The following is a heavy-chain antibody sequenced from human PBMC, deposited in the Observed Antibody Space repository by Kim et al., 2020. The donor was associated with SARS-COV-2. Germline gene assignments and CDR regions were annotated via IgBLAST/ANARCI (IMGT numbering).Heavy chain of an antibody. V-gene: IGHV3-72*01. CDR3: ARRGRYYGERTHGFDY. CDR2: IRNKANTYTT. Sequence: GGSLRLSCAASGFSFSDHYMDWVRQAPGKGLEWVGRIRNKANTYTTEYAASVEGRFTVSRDDSKNSLYLQMNNLKTEDTALYYCARRGRYYGERTHGFDYWGQGTLVTVSS. D-gene: IGHD3-10*01. J-gene: IGHJ4*02. CDR1: GFSFSDHY.